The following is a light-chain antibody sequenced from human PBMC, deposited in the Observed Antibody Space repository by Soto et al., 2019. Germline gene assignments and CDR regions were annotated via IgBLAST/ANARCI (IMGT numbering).Light chain of an antibody. J-gene: IGKJ2*01. CDR2: DAS. V-gene: IGKV1-5*01. Sequence: DIPMTQSPSTLSASVGDRVTITFRASQSISSRLAWYQQKPGKAPKRLIYDASTLESGVPSRFSGSGSGTEFTLTIYSLQPDDFATYYCQQYNTYSYNFGQGTKLEIK. CDR1: QSISSR. CDR3: QQYNTYSYN.